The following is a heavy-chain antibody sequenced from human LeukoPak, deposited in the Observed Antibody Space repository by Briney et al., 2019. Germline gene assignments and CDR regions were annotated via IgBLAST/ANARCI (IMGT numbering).Heavy chain of an antibody. CDR2: IYYSGST. D-gene: IGHD6-13*01. J-gene: IGHJ3*02. CDR3: ASSSSSYAGDAFDI. V-gene: IGHV4-59*01. Sequence: PSETLSLTCTVSGGSISSYYWSWIRQPPGKGLEWIGYIYYSGSTNYNPSLKSRVTISVDTSKNQFSLKLSSVTAADTAVYYCASSSSSYAGDAFDIWGQGTMVTVSS. CDR1: GGSISSYY.